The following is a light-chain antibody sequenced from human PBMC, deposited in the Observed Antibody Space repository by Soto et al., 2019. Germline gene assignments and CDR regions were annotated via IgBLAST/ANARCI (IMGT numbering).Light chain of an antibody. CDR1: QTVSSN. J-gene: IGKJ2*01. V-gene: IGKV3-15*01. Sequence: EIVMTQSPATLSVSPGERATLSCRASQTVSSNLAWYQQKPGQAPRLLIHGASTRASGVPTRFSGSGSGTDFTLTISSLQSEDFAVYYCQQYHNWPPQYTFGQGTKRQIK. CDR2: GAS. CDR3: QQYHNWPPQYT.